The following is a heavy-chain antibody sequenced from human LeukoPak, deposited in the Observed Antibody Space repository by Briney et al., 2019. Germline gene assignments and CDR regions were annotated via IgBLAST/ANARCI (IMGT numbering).Heavy chain of an antibody. D-gene: IGHD4-17*01. V-gene: IGHV3-30-3*01. CDR3: ARGRGSPVTTFFDY. CDR1: GFTFSSYA. CDR2: ISYDGGNQ. Sequence: PGGSLRLSCAASGFTFSSYAMHWVRQVPGKGLEWVAVISYDGGNQYYTDSVKGRFTIPRDNSKLYPQMNSLTAEDTAVYYCARGRGSPVTTFFDYWGQGALVTVSS. J-gene: IGHJ4*02.